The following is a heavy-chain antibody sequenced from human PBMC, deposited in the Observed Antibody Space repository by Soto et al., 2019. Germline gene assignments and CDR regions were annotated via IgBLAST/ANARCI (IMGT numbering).Heavy chain of an antibody. J-gene: IGHJ4*02. CDR1: GYTFTSYA. CDR3: ARDPTYYYDSSGYP. D-gene: IGHD3-22*01. V-gene: IGHV1-3*01. CDR2: INAGNGNT. Sequence: ASVKVSCKASGYTFTSYAMHWVRQAPGQRLEWMGWINAGNGNTKYSQKFQGRVIITRDTSASTAYIELSSLRSEDTAVYYCARDPTYYYDSSGYPWGQGTLVTVSS.